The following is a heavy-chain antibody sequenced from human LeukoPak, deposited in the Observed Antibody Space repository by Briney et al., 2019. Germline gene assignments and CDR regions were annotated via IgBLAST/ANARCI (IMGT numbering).Heavy chain of an antibody. CDR1: GFTFSSYA. V-gene: IGHV3-23*01. CDR2: ISGSGTYT. J-gene: IGHJ6*02. Sequence: PGGSLRLSCAASGFTFSSYAMSWVRQAPGKGLEWVSSISGSGTYTYHADSVKGRFTISRDNSKNTLYLQMHSLRAEDTAVYYCAKGAMSTQGMDVWGQGTTVTVSS. CDR3: AKGAMSTQGMDV. D-gene: IGHD2/OR15-2a*01.